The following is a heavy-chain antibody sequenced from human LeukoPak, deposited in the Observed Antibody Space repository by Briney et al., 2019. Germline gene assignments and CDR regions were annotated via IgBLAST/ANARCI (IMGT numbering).Heavy chain of an antibody. CDR3: ADGYCSGGSCYQNWFDP. D-gene: IGHD2-15*01. CDR1: GGTFSSYA. Sequence: SVKVSCKASGGTFSSYAISWVRQAPGQGLEWMGRIIPILGIANYAQKFQGRVTITADKSTSTAYMELSSLRSEDTAVYYCADGYCSGGSCYQNWFDPWGQGTLVTVSS. J-gene: IGHJ5*02. CDR2: IIPILGIA. V-gene: IGHV1-69*04.